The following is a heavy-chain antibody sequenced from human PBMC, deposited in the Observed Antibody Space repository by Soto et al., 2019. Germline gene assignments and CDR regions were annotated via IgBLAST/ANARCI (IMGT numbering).Heavy chain of an antibody. Sequence: SETVSLTCTVSGGSISSSSYYWGWIRQPPGKGLEWIGSIYYSGSTYYNPSLKSRVTISVDTSKNQFSLKLSSVTAADTAVYYCARQDSSGWYVGDYWGQGTLVTVSS. V-gene: IGHV4-39*01. CDR3: ARQDSSGWYVGDY. J-gene: IGHJ4*02. CDR2: IYYSGST. CDR1: GGSISSSSYY. D-gene: IGHD6-19*01.